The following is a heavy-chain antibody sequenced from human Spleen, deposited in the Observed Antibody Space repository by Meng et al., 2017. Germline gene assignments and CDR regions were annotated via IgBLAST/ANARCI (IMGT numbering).Heavy chain of an antibody. CDR1: GGSFSSYA. CDR3: ARDAHLEEMAMDY. J-gene: IGHJ4*02. Sequence: QGQLVQSRAEVKKPGSSVKVSCKASGGSFSSYAFSWVRQAPGQGLEWMGGIIPMLGTANYAQKFQGRVRITADKSTSTAYMELSSLRSEDTAVYYCARDAHLEEMAMDYWGQGTLVTVSS. CDR2: IIPMLGTA. D-gene: IGHD5-24*01. V-gene: IGHV1-69*06.